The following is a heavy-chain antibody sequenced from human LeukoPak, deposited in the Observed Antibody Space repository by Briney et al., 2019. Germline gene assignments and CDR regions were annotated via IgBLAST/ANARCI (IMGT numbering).Heavy chain of an antibody. V-gene: IGHV3-21*01. J-gene: IGHJ4*02. CDR3: ARDGVFDY. Sequence: GSLRLSCAASGFTFSTYSMHWVRQAPGKGLEWVSSIRSGSTYINYADSVKGRFTISRDDAKKSLYLQMNSLGAEDTAVYYCARDGVFDYWGQGTLVTVSS. CDR2: IRSGSTYI. CDR1: GFTFSTYS.